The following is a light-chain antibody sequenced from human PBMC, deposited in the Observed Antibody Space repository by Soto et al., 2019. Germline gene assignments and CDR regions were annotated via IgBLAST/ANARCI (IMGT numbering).Light chain of an antibody. CDR2: AAS. CDR3: HQSVGSIWT. Sequence: EIVLTQSPGTLSLSPGARATLSCRASQSVSSNFLAWYQQKPGQAPRLLIYAASSRAPGIPDKFSGSGSGTDFTLTISRLEPEDFAVYYCHQSVGSIWTFGQGTKVDIX. J-gene: IGKJ1*01. CDR1: QSVSSNF. V-gene: IGKV3-20*01.